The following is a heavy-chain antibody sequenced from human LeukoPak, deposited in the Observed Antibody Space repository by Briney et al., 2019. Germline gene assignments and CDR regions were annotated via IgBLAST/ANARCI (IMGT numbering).Heavy chain of an antibody. J-gene: IGHJ4*02. CDR2: ISGSGGST. Sequence: GGSLRLSCAASGFTYSSYAMSWVRQAPGKGLEWVSAISGSGGSTYYADSVKGRFTISRDNSKNTLYLQMNSLRAEDTAVYYCAKDFVGSSLWYFDYWGQGTLVTVSS. V-gene: IGHV3-23*01. CDR3: AKDFVGSSLWYFDY. CDR1: GFTYSSYA. D-gene: IGHD6-6*01.